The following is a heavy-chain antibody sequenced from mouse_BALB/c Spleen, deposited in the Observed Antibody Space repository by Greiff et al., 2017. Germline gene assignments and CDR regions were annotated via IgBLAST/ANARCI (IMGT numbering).Heavy chain of an antibody. CDR2: ILPSIGRT. CDR1: DSAVFPFAY. CDR3: ANRYDFYYYAMDY. J-gene: IGHJ4*01. V-gene: IGHV15-2*02. Sequence: QVQLKQSGSELRSPGSSVKLSCKDSDSAVFPFAYMSWVRQKPGHGFEWIGDILPSIGRTIYGEKFEDKATLDADTVSNTAYLELNSLTSEDSAIYYCANRYDFYYYAMDYWGQGTSVTVSS. D-gene: IGHD2-14*01.